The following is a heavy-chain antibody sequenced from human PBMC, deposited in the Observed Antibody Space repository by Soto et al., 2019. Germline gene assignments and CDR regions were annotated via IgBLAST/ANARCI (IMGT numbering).Heavy chain of an antibody. CDR2: INHSGST. CDR1: GGSFSGYY. Sequence: QVQLQQWGAGLLKPSETLSLTCAVYGGSFSGYYWSWIRQPRGKGLEWIGEINHSGSTNYNPSLKSRVTISVDTSKNQFSLKLSSVTAADTAVYYCARGGWSDAFDIWGQGTMVTVSS. V-gene: IGHV4-34*02. D-gene: IGHD6-19*01. CDR3: ARGGWSDAFDI. J-gene: IGHJ3*02.